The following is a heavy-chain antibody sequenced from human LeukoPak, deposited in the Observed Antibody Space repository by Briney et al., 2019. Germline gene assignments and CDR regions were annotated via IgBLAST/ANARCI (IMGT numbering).Heavy chain of an antibody. CDR3: ARDLGSGMDV. CDR1: GFTFSSYS. J-gene: IGHJ6*02. V-gene: IGHV3-21*01. D-gene: IGHD2-15*01. CDR2: IGSSSSYI. Sequence: PGGSLRLSCAASGFTFSSYSMNWVRQAPGKGLEWVSSIGSSSSYIYYADSVKGRFTISRDNAKNSLYLQMNSLRAEDTAVYYCARDLGSGMDVWGQGTTVTVSS.